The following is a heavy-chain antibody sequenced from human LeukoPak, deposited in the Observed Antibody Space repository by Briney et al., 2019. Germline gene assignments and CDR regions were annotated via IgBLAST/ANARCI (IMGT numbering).Heavy chain of an antibody. CDR3: AKAYGRWLQLPRFDY. D-gene: IGHD5-24*01. V-gene: IGHV3-23*01. CDR1: KFTFSTFS. Sequence: GGSLRLSCAASKFTFSTFSMSWVRQAPGKGLEWVSSISGSGGYTYYADSVKGRFTISRDNSKNTLYLQMNSLRAEDTAVYYCAKAYGRWLQLPRFDYWGQGTLVTVSS. CDR2: ISGSGGYT. J-gene: IGHJ4*02.